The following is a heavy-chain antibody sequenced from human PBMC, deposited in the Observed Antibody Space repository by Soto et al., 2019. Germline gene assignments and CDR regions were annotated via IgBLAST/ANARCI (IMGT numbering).Heavy chain of an antibody. J-gene: IGHJ6*02. CDR3: ARDKNLGAPSYYGMDV. V-gene: IGHV1-69*13. Sequence: ASVKVSCKASGGTFSSYAISWVRQAPGQGLEWMGGIIPIFGTANYAQKFQGRVTITADESTSTAYMELSSLRSEDTAVYYCARDKNLGAPSYYGMDVWGQGTTVTV. CDR1: GGTFSSYA. CDR2: IIPIFGTA. D-gene: IGHD1-26*01.